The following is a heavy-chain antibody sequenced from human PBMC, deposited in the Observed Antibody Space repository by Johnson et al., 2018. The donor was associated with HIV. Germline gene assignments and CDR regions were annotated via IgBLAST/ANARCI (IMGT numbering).Heavy chain of an antibody. J-gene: IGHJ3*02. CDR3: ARPIARGASDI. D-gene: IGHD3-10*01. CDR1: GFTFSSYV. CDR2: ITGSGDKT. Sequence: MLLVESGGGLVQPGGSLRLSCAAAGFTFSSYVMTWVRQAPGKGLEWVSTITGSGDKTWYADSVKGRFTISRDNSNNTVFLQMNSLRAEDTALYYCARPIARGASDIWGQGTMVTVSS. V-gene: IGHV3-23*04.